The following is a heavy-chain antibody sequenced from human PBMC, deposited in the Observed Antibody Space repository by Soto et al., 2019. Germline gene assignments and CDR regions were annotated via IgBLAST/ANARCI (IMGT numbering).Heavy chain of an antibody. Sequence: ASVKVSCKASGYTFTTYGIVWVRQAPGQGLEWMGCISTYNGNTNYAQNLQARVTMTTDTSTSTAYMELRSLRSDDTAVYYCARDTAAAGSHYFYGMNVWGQGTTVTVSS. D-gene: IGHD6-13*01. CDR1: GYTFTTYG. V-gene: IGHV1-18*01. CDR2: ISTYNGNT. CDR3: ARDTAAAGSHYFYGMNV. J-gene: IGHJ6*02.